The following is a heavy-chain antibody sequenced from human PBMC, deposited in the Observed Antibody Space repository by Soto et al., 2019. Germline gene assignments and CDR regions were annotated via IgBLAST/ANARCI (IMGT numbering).Heavy chain of an antibody. J-gene: IGHJ4*02. CDR1: GGSISSGGYS. Sequence: PSETLSLTCAVSGGSISSGGYSWSWIRQPPGKGLEWIGYIYHSGSTYYNPSLKSRVTISVDRSKNQFSLKLSSVTAADTAVYYCASNTYYYDSSGYYYPAYFDFWGQGTLVTGSS. D-gene: IGHD3-22*01. V-gene: IGHV4-30-2*01. CDR3: ASNTYYYDSSGYYYPAYFDF. CDR2: IYHSGST.